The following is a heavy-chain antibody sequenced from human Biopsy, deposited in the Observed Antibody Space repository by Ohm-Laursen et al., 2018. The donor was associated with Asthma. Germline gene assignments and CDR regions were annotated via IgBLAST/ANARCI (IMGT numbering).Heavy chain of an antibody. Sequence: SDTLSLTCTVSGGPVSSGSYYWSWIRQPPGKGLEWIGYIYYSGSTNYNPSLKSRVTISVDTSKNQFSLKLSSVTAADTAVYYCARVTRITIFGVGGIQDYWGQGTLVTVSS. D-gene: IGHD3-3*01. CDR2: IYYSGST. V-gene: IGHV4-61*01. J-gene: IGHJ4*02. CDR1: GGPVSSGSYY. CDR3: ARVTRITIFGVGGIQDY.